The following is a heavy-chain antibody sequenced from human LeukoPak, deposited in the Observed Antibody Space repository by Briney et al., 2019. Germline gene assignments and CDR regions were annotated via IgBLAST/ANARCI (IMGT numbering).Heavy chain of an antibody. CDR2: ISWNSGSI. V-gene: IGHV3-9*01. D-gene: IGHD3-22*01. J-gene: IGHJ4*02. CDR3: AKVDSYDSSGYFDY. CDR1: GFTFDDYA. Sequence: GRSLRLSCAASGFTFDDYAMHWVRRAPGKGLEWVSGISWNSGSIGYADSVKGRFTISRDNAKNSLYLQMNSLRAEDTALYYCAKVDSYDSSGYFDYWGQGTLVTVSS.